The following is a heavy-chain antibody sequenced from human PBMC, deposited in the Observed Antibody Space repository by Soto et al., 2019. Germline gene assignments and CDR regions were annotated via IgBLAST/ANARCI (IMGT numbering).Heavy chain of an antibody. J-gene: IGHJ5*02. CDR3: ARDNYGDNWFDP. D-gene: IGHD4-17*01. V-gene: IGHV4-59*01. CDR1: GGSISSYY. CDR2: IYYSGST. Sequence: PSETLSLTCTVSGGSISSYYWSWIRQPPGKGLEWIGYIYYSGSTNYNPSLKSRVTISVDTSKNQFSLKLSSVTAADTAVYYCARDNYGDNWFDPWGQGTLVTVSS.